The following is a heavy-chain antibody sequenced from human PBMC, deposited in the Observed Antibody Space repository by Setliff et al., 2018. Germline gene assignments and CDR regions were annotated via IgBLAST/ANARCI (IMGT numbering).Heavy chain of an antibody. V-gene: IGHV1-69*05. CDR3: ARTTTPSWIQLWFDY. CDR2: ISPIFGTA. D-gene: IGHD5-18*01. J-gene: IGHJ4*02. Sequence: SVKVSCKASGGTFSSYAISWVRQAPGQGLEWMGGISPIFGTANYAQKFQGRVTITTDESTSTAYMELSSLRSEDTAVYYCARTTTPSWIQLWFDYWGQGTLVTVSS. CDR1: GGTFSSYA.